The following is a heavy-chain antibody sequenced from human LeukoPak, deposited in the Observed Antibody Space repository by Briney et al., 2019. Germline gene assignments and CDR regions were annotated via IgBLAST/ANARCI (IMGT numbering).Heavy chain of an antibody. CDR2: IYTSGST. CDR3: ARDGSLLEAGDY. CDR1: GGSISSYY. D-gene: IGHD3-10*01. J-gene: IGHJ4*02. V-gene: IGHV4-4*08. Sequence: SETLSLTCTVSGGSISSYYWSWIRQPPGKGLEWIGRIYTSGSTNYNPSLKSRVTIPVDTSKNQFSLKLSSVTAADTAVYYCARDGSLLEAGDYWGQGTLVTVSS.